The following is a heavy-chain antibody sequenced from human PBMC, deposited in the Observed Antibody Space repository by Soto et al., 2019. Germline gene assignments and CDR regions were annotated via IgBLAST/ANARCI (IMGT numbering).Heavy chain of an antibody. D-gene: IGHD2-2*01. CDR3: ARVPDR. J-gene: IGHJ5*02. Sequence: SETLSLTCSVSGASISSGGYSWSWIRQPPGKGLEWIGYIYHSGSTYYNPSLKSRVTISVDRSKNQFSLKLSSVTAADTAVYYCARVPDRWGQGTLVTVSS. CDR2: IYHSGST. V-gene: IGHV4-30-2*01. CDR1: GASISSGGYS.